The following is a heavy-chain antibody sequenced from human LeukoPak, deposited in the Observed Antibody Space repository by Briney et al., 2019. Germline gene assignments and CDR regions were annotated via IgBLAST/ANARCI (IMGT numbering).Heavy chain of an antibody. CDR3: ARPVGGNGVDV. J-gene: IGHJ6*02. Sequence: GGSLKISWKGSGYSFTNYWIGWVRQTPGKGLGWMGIINPDDSEIKYSPSLQAQVTISADKSISTACLQWSSLKASDTAMYDCARPVGGNGVDVWGQGTTVTVS. CDR1: GYSFTNYW. CDR2: INPDDSEI. V-gene: IGHV5-51*01. D-gene: IGHD1-26*01.